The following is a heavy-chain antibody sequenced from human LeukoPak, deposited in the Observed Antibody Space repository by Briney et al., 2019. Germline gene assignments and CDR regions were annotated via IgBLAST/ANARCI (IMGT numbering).Heavy chain of an antibody. CDR2: ISYSGST. CDR1: GGSISGYY. D-gene: IGHD5-12*01. CDR3: ARGQRGFPY. J-gene: IGHJ4*02. Sequence: PSETLSLTCTVSGGSISGYYWSWIRQPPGKGLEWIGYISYSGSTDYNPSLKSRVTISIDTSRNQFSLKLSSVTAADTAVYYCARGQRGFPYWGQGTLVTVSS. V-gene: IGHV4-59*01.